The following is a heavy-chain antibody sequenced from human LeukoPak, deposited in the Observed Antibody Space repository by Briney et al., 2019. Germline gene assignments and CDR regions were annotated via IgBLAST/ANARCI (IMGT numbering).Heavy chain of an antibody. CDR1: GFTFSSYG. J-gene: IGHJ6*02. V-gene: IGHV3-30*18. CDR2: ISYDGSNK. Sequence: PGRSLRLSCAASGFTFSSYGMHWVRQAPGKGLEWVAVISYDGSNKYYADSVKGRFTISRDNSKNTLYLQMNSLRAEDTAGYYYAKLGLSGYGMDVWGQGTTVTVS. CDR3: AKLGLSGYGMDV. D-gene: IGHD6-13*01.